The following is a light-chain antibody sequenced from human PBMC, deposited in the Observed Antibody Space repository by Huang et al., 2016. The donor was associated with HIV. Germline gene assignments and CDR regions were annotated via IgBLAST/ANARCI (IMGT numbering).Light chain of an antibody. Sequence: DIQMTQSPSTLSASVGDRVTITCRASQSINILLAWYQQKPGKAPKLLIYKASNLEDGVPSRFSGSASGTEFTLTIGSLQPEDFATSYCQQYAEYPYTFGRGTKLEIK. CDR3: QQYAEYPYT. CDR1: QSINIL. CDR2: KAS. V-gene: IGKV1-5*03. J-gene: IGKJ2*01.